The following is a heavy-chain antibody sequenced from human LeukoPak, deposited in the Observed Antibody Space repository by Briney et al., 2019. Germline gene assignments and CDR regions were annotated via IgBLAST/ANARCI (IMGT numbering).Heavy chain of an antibody. V-gene: IGHV1-18*01. CDR1: GYTFTSYG. D-gene: IGHD3-22*01. Sequence: ASVKVSCKASGYTFTSYGISWVRQAPGQGLEWMGWISAYNGNTNYAQKLQGRVTMTTDTSTSTAYMELSSLRSEDTAVYYCARDDYDSSGYANFDYWGQGTLVTVSS. J-gene: IGHJ4*02. CDR2: ISAYNGNT. CDR3: ARDDYDSSGYANFDY.